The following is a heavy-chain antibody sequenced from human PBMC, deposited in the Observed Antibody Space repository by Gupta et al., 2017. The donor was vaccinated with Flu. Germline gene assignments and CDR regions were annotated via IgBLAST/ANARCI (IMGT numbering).Heavy chain of an antibody. CDR3: TSLSRLVGAFDY. Sequence: VQLVESGGVLLQPGRSLRLSCTHSGFTLGDYAMSLVRQAPGKGLEWVGFIRSKAYGGTTEYAASVKGRFTIARDDSKSIAYLQMNSLKTEDTAVYYCTSLSRLVGAFDYWGQGTLVTVSS. V-gene: IGHV3-49*04. J-gene: IGHJ4*02. CDR2: IRSKAYGGTT. CDR1: GFTLGDYA. D-gene: IGHD6-6*01.